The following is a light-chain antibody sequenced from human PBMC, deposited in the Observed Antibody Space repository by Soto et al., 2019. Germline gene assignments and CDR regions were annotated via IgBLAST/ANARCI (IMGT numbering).Light chain of an antibody. Sequence: DIQMTQSPSTLSASVGDTVTITCRASESISSWLAWYQEKPGKAPNLLIYDASSLESGVPSRFSGSGSGTEFTLTISSLQPDDFATYYCQDYSPYSWTCGQGTKVEIK. CDR3: QDYSPYSWT. CDR1: ESISSW. V-gene: IGKV1-5*01. J-gene: IGKJ1*01. CDR2: DAS.